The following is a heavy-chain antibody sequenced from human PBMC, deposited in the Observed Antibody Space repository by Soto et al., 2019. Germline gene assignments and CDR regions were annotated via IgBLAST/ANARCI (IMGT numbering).Heavy chain of an antibody. Sequence: QVQLQESGPGLVKPSETLSLTCTVSGGSISSYYWSWIRQPPGKGLEWIGYIYYSGSTNYNPSLXSXAXTXLDTSQHRFSLKLSSVAAADTAVYYCASRYGYSFDYWGQGTPVTVSS. V-gene: IGHV4-59*08. J-gene: IGHJ4*02. CDR1: GGSISSYY. D-gene: IGHD1-1*01. CDR3: ASRYGYSFDY. CDR2: IYYSGST.